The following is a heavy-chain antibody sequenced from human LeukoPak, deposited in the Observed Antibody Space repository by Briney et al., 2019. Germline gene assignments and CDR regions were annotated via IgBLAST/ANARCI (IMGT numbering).Heavy chain of an antibody. CDR2: IKQDGSEK. CDR3: AREVSNYYDILTGYFYYYYYMDV. CDR1: GFTFITYW. Sequence: PGGSLRLSCAASGFTFITYWMTWVRQAPGKGLEWVANIKQDGSEKYYVDSVKGRFTISRDNAKNSLYLQMNSLRAEDTAVYYCAREVSNYYDILTGYFYYYYYMDVWGKGTTVTISS. D-gene: IGHD3-9*01. J-gene: IGHJ6*03. V-gene: IGHV3-7*01.